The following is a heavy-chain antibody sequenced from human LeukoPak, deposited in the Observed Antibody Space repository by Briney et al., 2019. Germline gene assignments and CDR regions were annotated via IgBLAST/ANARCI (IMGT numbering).Heavy chain of an antibody. CDR2: IKRDGSEK. CDR1: GFTFGDYW. J-gene: IGHJ4*02. CDR3: ARDNWELRGFDY. D-gene: IGHD3-10*01. V-gene: IGHV3-7*01. Sequence: GGSLRLSCAASGFTFGDYWMNWVRQAPGKGLEWVANIKRDGSEKYSVDSVKGRFTVSRDNAKNSMYLQMNSLRAEDTAVYYCARDNWELRGFDYWGQGTLVTVSS.